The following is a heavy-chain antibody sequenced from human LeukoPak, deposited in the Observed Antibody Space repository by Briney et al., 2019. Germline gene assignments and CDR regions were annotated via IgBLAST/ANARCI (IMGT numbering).Heavy chain of an antibody. Sequence: SQTLSLTCTVSGGSISSGDYYWSWIRQPPGKGLEWIGYIYYSGSTYYNPSLKSRVTISVDTSKNQFSLKLSSVTAADTAVYYCARYHGSSSWYWYFDYWGQGTLVTVSS. V-gene: IGHV4-30-4*01. CDR1: GGSISSGDYY. CDR3: ARYHGSSSWYWYFDY. J-gene: IGHJ4*02. D-gene: IGHD6-13*01. CDR2: IYYSGST.